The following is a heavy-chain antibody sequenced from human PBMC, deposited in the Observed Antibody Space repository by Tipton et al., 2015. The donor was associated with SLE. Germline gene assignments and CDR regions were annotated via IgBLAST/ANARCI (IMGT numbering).Heavy chain of an antibody. Sequence: TLRLSCEASGFTFSGYGMHWVRQAPGKGLEWVAFIQYDGKNQYYGDSVKGRFTIFRDDSKNTVFLQMHSLRVEDTAVYYCAKDQYDMLTGNLYYYYGMDVWGQGTTVTVSS. J-gene: IGHJ6*02. D-gene: IGHD3-9*01. CDR1: GFTFSGYG. V-gene: IGHV3-30*02. CDR2: IQYDGKNQ. CDR3: AKDQYDMLTGNLYYYYGMDV.